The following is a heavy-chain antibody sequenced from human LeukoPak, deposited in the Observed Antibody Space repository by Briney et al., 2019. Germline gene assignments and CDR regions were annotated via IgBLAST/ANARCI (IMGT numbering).Heavy chain of an antibody. CDR1: GGSFSGYY. J-gene: IGHJ4*02. CDR3: ARAQYSSSWYDY. D-gene: IGHD6-13*01. V-gene: IGHV4-34*01. Sequence: PSETLSLTCAVYGGSFSGYYWSWIRQPPGKGLEWIGEINHSGSTNYNPSLKSRVTISVDTPKNQFSLKLSSVTAADAAVYYCARAQYSSSWYDYWGQGTLVTVSS. CDR2: INHSGST.